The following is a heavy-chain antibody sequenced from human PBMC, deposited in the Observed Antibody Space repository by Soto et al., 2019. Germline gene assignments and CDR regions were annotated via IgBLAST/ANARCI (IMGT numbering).Heavy chain of an antibody. Sequence: PGGSLRLSCAASGFTFSSYAMSWVRQAPGKGLEWVSAISGSGGSTYYADSVKGRFTISRDNSKNTLYLQMNSLRAEDTAVYYCAKGRQVRFLEWLLYGMDVWGQGTTVTVSS. D-gene: IGHD3-3*01. CDR1: GFTFSSYA. J-gene: IGHJ6*02. CDR2: ISGSGGST. V-gene: IGHV3-23*01. CDR3: AKGRQVRFLEWLLYGMDV.